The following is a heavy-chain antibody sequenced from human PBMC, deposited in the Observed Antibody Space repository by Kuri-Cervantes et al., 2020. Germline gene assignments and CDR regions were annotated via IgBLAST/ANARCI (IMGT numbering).Heavy chain of an antibody. J-gene: IGHJ4*02. D-gene: IGHD6-19*01. CDR1: GFTFSSYW. Sequence: GESLKISCAASGFTFSSYWMSWVRQAPGKGLEWVANINQDGSETYYVDSLKGRFTISRDNAKNSLYLQMNSLRAEDTAVYYCARGEYSSGNYWGQGTPVTVSS. CDR3: ARGEYSSGNY. V-gene: IGHV3-7*01. CDR2: INQDGSET.